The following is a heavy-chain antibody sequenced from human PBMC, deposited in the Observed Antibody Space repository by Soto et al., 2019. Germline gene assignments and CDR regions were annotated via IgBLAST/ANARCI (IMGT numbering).Heavy chain of an antibody. D-gene: IGHD1-26*01. CDR2: IIPIFGTA. CDR3: ARSRIVGATRALFDY. CDR1: GGTFSSYA. Sequence: SVKVSCKASGGTFSSYAISWVRQAPGQGLEWMGGIIPIFGTANYAQKFQGRVTITADKSTSTAYMELSSLRSEDTAVYYCARSRIVGATRALFDYWGQGTLVTAPQ. J-gene: IGHJ4*02. V-gene: IGHV1-69*06.